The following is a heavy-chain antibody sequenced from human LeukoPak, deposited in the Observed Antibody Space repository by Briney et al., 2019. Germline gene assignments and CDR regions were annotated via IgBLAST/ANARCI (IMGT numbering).Heavy chain of an antibody. V-gene: IGHV4-59*02. CDR3: ARIHRYCSGGACYVLDN. CDR1: GGSVSGYY. J-gene: IGHJ4*02. CDR2: VYYSGST. D-gene: IGHD2-15*01. Sequence: KSSETLSLTCVVSGGSVSGYYRGWIRQPPGRGLEWIGYVYYSGSTNYNPSFKSRITISVDTSRNQFSLQLSSVTAADTAVYYCARIHRYCSGGACYVLDNWGQGTLVAVSS.